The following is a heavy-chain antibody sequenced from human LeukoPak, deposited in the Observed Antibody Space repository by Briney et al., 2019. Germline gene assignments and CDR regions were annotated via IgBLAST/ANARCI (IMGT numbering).Heavy chain of an antibody. V-gene: IGHV1-2*02. CDR3: ARERSDFWSGYSANPLFDY. J-gene: IGHJ4*02. Sequence: ASVKVSCKASGYTFTGYYMHWVRQAPGQGLEWMGCINPNSGGTNYAQKFQGRVTMTRDTSIRTAYMELSRLRSDDTAVYYCARERSDFWSGYSANPLFDYWGQGTLVTVSS. D-gene: IGHD3-3*01. CDR1: GYTFTGYY. CDR2: INPNSGGT.